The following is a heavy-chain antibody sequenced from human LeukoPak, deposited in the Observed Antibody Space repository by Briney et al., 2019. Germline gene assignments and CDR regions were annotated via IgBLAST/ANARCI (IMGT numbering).Heavy chain of an antibody. J-gene: IGHJ6*03. CDR1: GFTFSSYA. V-gene: IGHV3-30-3*01. D-gene: IGHD4-11*01. Sequence: PGGSLRLSCAASGFTFSSYAMHWVRQAPGKGLEWVAVISYDGSNKYYADSVKGRFTISRDNSKNTLYLQMNSLRAEDTAVYYCARSEYGVTTGYMDVWGKGTTVTVSS. CDR2: ISYDGSNK. CDR3: ARSEYGVTTGYMDV.